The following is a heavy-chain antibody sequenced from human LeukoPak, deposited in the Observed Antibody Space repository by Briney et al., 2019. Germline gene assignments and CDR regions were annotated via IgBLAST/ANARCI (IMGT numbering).Heavy chain of an antibody. V-gene: IGHV1-2*02. CDR3: ARGRWGATYSLDY. J-gene: IGHJ4*02. D-gene: IGHD4/OR15-4a*01. Sequence: ASVTVSCKASGYTFTSYDINWVRQAPGQGLEWMGWINPNSGGTNYAQKFQGRVTMTRDTSISTAYMELSRLRSDDTAVYYCARGRWGATYSLDYWGQGTLVTVSS. CDR2: INPNSGGT. CDR1: GYTFTSYD.